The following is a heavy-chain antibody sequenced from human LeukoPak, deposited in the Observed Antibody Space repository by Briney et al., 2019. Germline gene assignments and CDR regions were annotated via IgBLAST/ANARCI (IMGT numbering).Heavy chain of an antibody. CDR2: ISGSGGST. CDR1: GFTFSSYA. Sequence: GGSLRLSCAASGFTFSSYAMSWVRQAPGKGLEWVSAISGSGGSTYYADSVKGRFTISRDNSKNTLYLQMNSLRAEDTAVYYCAKELFRGSGTPLHYMDVWGKGTTVTISS. D-gene: IGHD3-10*01. CDR3: AKELFRGSGTPLHYMDV. V-gene: IGHV3-23*01. J-gene: IGHJ6*03.